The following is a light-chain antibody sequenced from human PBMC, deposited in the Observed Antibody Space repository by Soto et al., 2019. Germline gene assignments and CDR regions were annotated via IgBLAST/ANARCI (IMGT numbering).Light chain of an antibody. CDR2: PAS. V-gene: IGKV1-12*01. Sequence: DIQMTQSPSSVAASVGGRSTITCRASQDIGGRLAWFQQKPGKAPQYLXQPASILQSGVPSRFRGSGSGTEFILTINNLPPEDFESYFCLQVYSFPRTFGLGTKVDIK. CDR1: QDIGGR. CDR3: LQVYSFPRT. J-gene: IGKJ1*01.